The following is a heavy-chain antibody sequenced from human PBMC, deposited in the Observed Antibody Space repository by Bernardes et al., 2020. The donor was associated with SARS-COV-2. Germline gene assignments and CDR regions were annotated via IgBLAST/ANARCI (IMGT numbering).Heavy chain of an antibody. D-gene: IGHD3-10*01. CDR3: ASARYYYGSGSRSPLDY. Sequence: GSLRLSCAASGFTFSSYAMHWVRQAPGKGLEWVAVISYDGSNKYYADSVKGRFTISRDNSKNTLYLQMNSLRAEDTAVYYCASARYYYGSGSRSPLDYWGQGTLVTVSS. V-gene: IGHV3-30*01. J-gene: IGHJ4*02. CDR1: GFTFSSYA. CDR2: ISYDGSNK.